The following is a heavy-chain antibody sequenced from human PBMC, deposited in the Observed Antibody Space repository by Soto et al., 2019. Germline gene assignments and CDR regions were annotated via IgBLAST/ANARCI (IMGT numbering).Heavy chain of an antibody. CDR2: ISGSGGST. CDR3: ARGTYVGSFDC. Sequence: EVQLLESGGGLVQPGGSLRLSCAASGFTFSSYAMSWVRQAPGKGLEWVSAISGSGGSTYYADSVKGRFTISRDNATNSLFLQMTNLRAGDTAVYYCARGTYVGSFDCWGQGTLVTVSS. J-gene: IGHJ4*02. CDR1: GFTFSSYA. D-gene: IGHD1-26*01. V-gene: IGHV3-23*01.